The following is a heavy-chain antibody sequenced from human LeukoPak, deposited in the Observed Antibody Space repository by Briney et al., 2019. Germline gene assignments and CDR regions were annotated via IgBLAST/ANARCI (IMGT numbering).Heavy chain of an antibody. J-gene: IGHJ6*03. CDR2: ISGSGGST. CDR1: GFTFSSYG. D-gene: IGHD6-13*01. Sequence: LPGGSLRLSCAASGFTFSSYGMSWVRQAPGKGLEWVSAISGSGGSTYYADSVKGRFTISRDNSKNTLYLQMNSLRAEDTAVYYCATYAPYSSSWHQYYYYYYMDVWGKGTTVTVSS. CDR3: ATYAPYSSSWHQYYYYYYMDV. V-gene: IGHV3-23*01.